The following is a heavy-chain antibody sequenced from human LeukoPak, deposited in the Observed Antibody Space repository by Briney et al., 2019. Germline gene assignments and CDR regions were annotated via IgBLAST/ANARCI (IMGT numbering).Heavy chain of an antibody. CDR3: ARVKKGYGYVSLDY. CDR2: IIPIFGTA. D-gene: IGHD5-18*01. CDR1: GGTFSSYA. J-gene: IGHJ4*02. V-gene: IGHV1-69*13. Sequence: ASVKVSCKASGGTFSSYAISWVRQAPGQGLEWMGGIIPIFGTANYAQKFQGRVTITADESTSTAYMELSSLRSEDTAVYYCARVKKGYGYVSLDYWGQGTLVTVSS.